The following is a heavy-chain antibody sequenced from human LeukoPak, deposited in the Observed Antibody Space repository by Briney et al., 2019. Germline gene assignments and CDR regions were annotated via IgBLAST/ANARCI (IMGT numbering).Heavy chain of an antibody. CDR2: FDPEDGET. Sequence: ASVKVSCKASGGTFSSYAISWVRQAPGKGLEWMGGFDPEDGETIYAQKFQGRVTITADESTSTAYMELSSLRSEDTAVYYCARDSAAGNEYGMGVWGQGTTVTVSS. CDR1: GGTFSSYA. CDR3: ARDSAAGNEYGMGV. V-gene: IGHV1-69*13. D-gene: IGHD6-13*01. J-gene: IGHJ6*02.